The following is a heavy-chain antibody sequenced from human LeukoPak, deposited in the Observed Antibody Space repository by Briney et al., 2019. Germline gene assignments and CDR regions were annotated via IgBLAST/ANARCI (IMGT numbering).Heavy chain of an antibody. J-gene: IGHJ6*03. CDR1: GYTFSIYG. D-gene: IGHD1-26*01. V-gene: IGHV1-18*01. Sequence: GASVKVSCKASGYTFSIYGISWVRQAPGQGLEWMGWISAYNGNTNYAQKLQGRVTMTTDTSTSTAYMELRSLRSDDTAVYYCARVVGATNYYYYYMDVWGKGTTVTVSS. CDR2: ISAYNGNT. CDR3: ARVVGATNYYYYYMDV.